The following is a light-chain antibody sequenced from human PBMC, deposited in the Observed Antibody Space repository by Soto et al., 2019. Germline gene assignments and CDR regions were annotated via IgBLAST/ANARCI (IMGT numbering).Light chain of an antibody. CDR1: QGIRND. Sequence: AIQVTQSTSSLSASVGDGVIITCRASQGIRNDLGWYQQKPGKAPKLLIFGTSVLHTGVPSRFSGSGSGTDFTLTISSLQPEHFATYYCLQDHIYPWTFGQGTKVDIK. V-gene: IGKV1-6*01. CDR3: LQDHIYPWT. CDR2: GTS. J-gene: IGKJ1*01.